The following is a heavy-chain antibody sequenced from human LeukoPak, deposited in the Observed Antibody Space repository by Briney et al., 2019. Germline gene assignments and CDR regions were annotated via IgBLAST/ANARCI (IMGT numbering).Heavy chain of an antibody. Sequence: GGSLRLSCAASGFTFSSYSMNWARQAPGKGLEWVSSISSSSSYIYYADSVKGRFTISRDNAKNSLYLQMNSLRAEDTAVYYCARELTYYDFWSGKGLDYWGQGTLVTVSS. V-gene: IGHV3-21*01. J-gene: IGHJ4*02. CDR1: GFTFSSYS. CDR3: ARELTYYDFWSGKGLDY. CDR2: ISSSSSYI. D-gene: IGHD3-3*01.